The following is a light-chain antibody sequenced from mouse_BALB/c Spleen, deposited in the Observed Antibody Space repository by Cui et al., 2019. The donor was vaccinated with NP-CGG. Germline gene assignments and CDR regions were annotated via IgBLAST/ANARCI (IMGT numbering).Light chain of an antibody. Sequence: QAGVTQESAPTTSPGETVTHTCRSSTGAVTTSNYANWVQEKPNHLFTGLIGGTNNRVPGVPARFSGSLVGDKAALTITGAQTEDEAIYFCALWYSNHWVFGGGTKLTVL. CDR1: TGAVTTSNY. CDR3: ALWYSNHWV. V-gene: IGLV1*01. CDR2: GTN. J-gene: IGLJ1*01.